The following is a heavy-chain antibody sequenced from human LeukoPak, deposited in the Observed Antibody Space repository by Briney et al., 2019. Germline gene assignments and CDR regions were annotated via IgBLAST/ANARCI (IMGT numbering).Heavy chain of an antibody. Sequence: ASVKVSCKASGYTFINYYMHWVRQAPGQGLEWMGRIIPILGIANYAQKFQGRVTITADKSTSTAYMELSSLRSEDTAVYYCARVDTAMVIDYWGQGTLVTVSS. CDR3: ARVDTAMVIDY. J-gene: IGHJ4*02. CDR1: GYTFINYY. V-gene: IGHV1-69*02. D-gene: IGHD5-18*01. CDR2: IIPILGIA.